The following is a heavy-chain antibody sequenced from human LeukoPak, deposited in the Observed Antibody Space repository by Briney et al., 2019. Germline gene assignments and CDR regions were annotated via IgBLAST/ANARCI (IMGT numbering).Heavy chain of an antibody. Sequence: GGSLRLSCAASGFTFDTYAMAWVRQAPGKGLEWVSAISASGGSPYYADSVKGRFTSSRDNSKNTLYLQMNGLTADGTAVYYCAKAHGWGIPTAVPFDSWGQGTLVTVSS. CDR3: AKAHGWGIPTAVPFDS. CDR1: GFTFDTYA. V-gene: IGHV3-23*01. D-gene: IGHD6-13*01. CDR2: ISASGGSP. J-gene: IGHJ4*02.